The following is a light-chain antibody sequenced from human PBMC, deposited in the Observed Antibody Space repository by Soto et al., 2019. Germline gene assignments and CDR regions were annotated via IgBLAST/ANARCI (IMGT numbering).Light chain of an antibody. CDR2: RAS. Sequence: EIVMKQSPATLSVSPGERATLSCRASQSFDGNLAWYQQKPCHAPRLLIYRASTRATGIPARFSGSGSGTDFTLTISGLQSEDFAVYYCQQDNNWPRTFVQVTKV. CDR1: QSFDGN. V-gene: IGKV3-15*01. CDR3: QQDNNWPRT. J-gene: IGKJ1*01.